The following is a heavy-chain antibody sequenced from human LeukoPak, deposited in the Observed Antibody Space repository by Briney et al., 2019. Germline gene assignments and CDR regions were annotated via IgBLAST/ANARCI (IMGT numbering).Heavy chain of an antibody. CDR3: ARARSGSSWIFDY. CDR1: GGSISSSNYY. CDR2: VYYSGST. J-gene: IGHJ4*02. D-gene: IGHD6-13*01. V-gene: IGHV4-39*07. Sequence: SETLSLTCSVSGGSISSSNYYWGWIRQPPGKGLEWIGNVYYSGSTYYNPSLKSRVTISVDTSKNQFSLKLNSVTAADTAVYYCARARSGSSWIFDYWGQGTLVTVSS.